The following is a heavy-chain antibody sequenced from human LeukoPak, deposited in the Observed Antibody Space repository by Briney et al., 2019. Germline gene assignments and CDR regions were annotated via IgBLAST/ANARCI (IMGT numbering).Heavy chain of an antibody. Sequence: GGSLRLSCAASGFTFSSYWMSWVRQAPGKGLEWVANIKQDGSEKYYVDSVKGRFTISRDNSKNTLYLQMNSLRAEDTAVYYCARVVIAAAGPSPFDYWGQGTLVTVSS. J-gene: IGHJ4*02. V-gene: IGHV3-7*01. CDR1: GFTFSSYW. CDR3: ARVVIAAAGPSPFDY. D-gene: IGHD6-13*01. CDR2: IKQDGSEK.